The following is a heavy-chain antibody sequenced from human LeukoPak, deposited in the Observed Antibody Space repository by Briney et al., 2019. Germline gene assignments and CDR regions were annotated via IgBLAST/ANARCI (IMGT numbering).Heavy chain of an antibody. J-gene: IGHJ4*02. CDR2: INHSGST. CDR3: ARGRLSTVAYDY. Sequence: SETLSLTCAVYGGSFSTYYWSWIRQPPGKGLEWIGEINHSGSTNYNPSLKSRVTMSVDTSKNQFSLKLSSVTAADTAVYYCARGRLSTVAYDYWGQGTLVTVSS. V-gene: IGHV4-34*01. D-gene: IGHD4-23*01. CDR1: GGSFSTYY.